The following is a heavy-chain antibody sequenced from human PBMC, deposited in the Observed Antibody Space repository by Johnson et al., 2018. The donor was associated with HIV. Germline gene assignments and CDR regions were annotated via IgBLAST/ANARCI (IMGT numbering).Heavy chain of an antibody. CDR2: IFSGGRT. V-gene: IGHV3-66*01. D-gene: IGHD5-24*01. J-gene: IGHJ3*02. CDR3: ARACRDGYTCDAFDI. CDR1: GLTVSGNY. Sequence: VQLVESGGGLVQPGGSLRLSCAASGLTVSGNYMTWVRQAPGKGLEWVSVIFSGGRTYYPGSVHVRFTISRDNSKNTLYLQMNSLRAEDTAVYYCARACRDGYTCDAFDIWGQGTMVTVSS.